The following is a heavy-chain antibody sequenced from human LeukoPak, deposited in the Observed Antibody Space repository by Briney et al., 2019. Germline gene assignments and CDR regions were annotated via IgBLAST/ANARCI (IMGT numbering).Heavy chain of an antibody. J-gene: IGHJ6*03. V-gene: IGHV1-2*02. CDR2: INPNSGGT. CDR1: GYTFTGYY. Sequence: ASVKVSCKASGYTFTGYYIHWVRQAPGQGLEWMGWINPNSGGTNYAQKFQGRVTMTRDTSISTAYMELSRLRSDDTAVYYCARDGPPDCSGGSCYSVILSYYYYYMDVWGKGTTVTVSS. CDR3: ARDGPPDCSGGSCYSVILSYYYYYMDV. D-gene: IGHD2-15*01.